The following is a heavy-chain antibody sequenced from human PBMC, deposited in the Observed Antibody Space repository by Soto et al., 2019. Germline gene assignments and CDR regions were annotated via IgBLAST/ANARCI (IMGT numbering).Heavy chain of an antibody. CDR3: ARESHDILTGPPWVWYFDL. Sequence: QVQLQQWGAGPLRPLETLSLTCGVSGGSFGGFSWPWFRQPQGRGLEWIGEINDRGSINYNPSLKSRVSISVDTSKNHYSLNLRSVTAADTAVYYCARESHDILTGPPWVWYFDLWGRGTLVTVSS. V-gene: IGHV4-34*01. CDR2: INDRGSI. J-gene: IGHJ2*01. D-gene: IGHD3-9*01. CDR1: GGSFGGFS.